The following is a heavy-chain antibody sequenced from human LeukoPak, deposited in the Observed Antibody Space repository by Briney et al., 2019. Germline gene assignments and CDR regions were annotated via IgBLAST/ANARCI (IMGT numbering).Heavy chain of an antibody. CDR3: ARGLHPYRTMVRGVIIEGLDY. D-gene: IGHD3-10*01. Sequence: ASVKVSCKASGYTFTSYAMHWVRQAPGQRLEWMGWINAGNGSTKYSQKFQGRVTIARDTSASTAYMELSSLRSEDTAVYYCARGLHPYRTMVRGVIIEGLDYWGQGTLVTVSS. CDR2: INAGNGST. V-gene: IGHV1-3*01. CDR1: GYTFTSYA. J-gene: IGHJ4*02.